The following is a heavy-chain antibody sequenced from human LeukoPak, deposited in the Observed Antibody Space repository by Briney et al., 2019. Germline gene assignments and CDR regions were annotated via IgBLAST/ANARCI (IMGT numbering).Heavy chain of an antibody. J-gene: IGHJ2*01. CDR2: IYYSGST. CDR3: ARHKEDFHDSSGPNFWYFDL. D-gene: IGHD3-22*01. V-gene: IGHV4-39*01. Sequence: SVTLSLNCTVSGDSIKSDSYYWGWIRQPPGKGLEWIGTIYYSGSTYYNPSLKSRVTISVDTSKNQFSVKLSSVTAADTALYYCARHKEDFHDSSGPNFWYFDLWGRGTLVTVSS. CDR1: GDSIKSDSYY.